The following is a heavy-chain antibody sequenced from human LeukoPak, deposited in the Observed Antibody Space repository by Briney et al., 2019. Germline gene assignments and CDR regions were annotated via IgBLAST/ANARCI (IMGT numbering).Heavy chain of an antibody. CDR1: GYSISIGFH. J-gene: IGHJ4*02. CDR2: MHPTGVS. D-gene: IGHD6-19*01. Sequence: SETLSLTCSVSGYSISIGFHWGWIRQSPGKGLEWLGSMHPTGVSYYNPSLKSRVSVSLDTSKNQFSLQLNSVTPEDTAVYYCARGQFEQWLAIDYWGQGTLVTVSS. V-gene: IGHV4-38-2*02. CDR3: ARGQFEQWLAIDY.